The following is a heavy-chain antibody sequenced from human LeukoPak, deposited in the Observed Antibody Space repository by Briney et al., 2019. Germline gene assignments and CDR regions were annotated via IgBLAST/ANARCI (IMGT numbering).Heavy chain of an antibody. J-gene: IGHJ4*02. D-gene: IGHD6-13*01. CDR2: ISGSGGST. Sequence: GGSLRLSCAASGFTFSSYAMSWVRQAPGKGLGWVSAISGSGGSTYYADSVKGRFTISRDNSKNTLYLQMNSLRAEDTAVYYCAKGLAAAGFPYYFDYWGQGTLVTVSS. V-gene: IGHV3-23*01. CDR1: GFTFSSYA. CDR3: AKGLAAAGFPYYFDY.